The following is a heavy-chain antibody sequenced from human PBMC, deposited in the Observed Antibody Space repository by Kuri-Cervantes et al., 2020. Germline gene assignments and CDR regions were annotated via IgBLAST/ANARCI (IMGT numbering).Heavy chain of an antibody. Sequence: SETLSLTCAVYGGSFGGYYWSWIRQPPGKGLEWIGEINHSGSTNYNPSLKSRVTISVDTSKNQFSLKLSSVTAADTAVYYCARYGSGSYYNGFDDAFDIWGQGTMVTVSS. CDR3: ARYGSGSYYNGFDDAFDI. J-gene: IGHJ3*02. D-gene: IGHD3-10*01. V-gene: IGHV4-34*01. CDR2: INHSGST. CDR1: GGSFGGYY.